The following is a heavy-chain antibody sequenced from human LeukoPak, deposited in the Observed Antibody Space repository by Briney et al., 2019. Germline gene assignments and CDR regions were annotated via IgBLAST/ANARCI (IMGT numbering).Heavy chain of an antibody. CDR3: ARPVVPAAIHYYYGMDV. Sequence: ASVKVSCKASGYTFTSYDINWVRHATGQGLEWMGWMNPNSGNTGYAQKFQGRVTMTRNTSISTAYMELSSLRSEDTAVYYCARPVVPAAIHYYYGMDVWGQGTTVTVSS. V-gene: IGHV1-8*01. J-gene: IGHJ6*02. CDR1: GYTFTSYD. CDR2: MNPNSGNT. D-gene: IGHD2-2*02.